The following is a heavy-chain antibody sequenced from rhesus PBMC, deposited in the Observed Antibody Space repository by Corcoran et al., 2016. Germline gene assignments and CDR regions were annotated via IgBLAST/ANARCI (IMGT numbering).Heavy chain of an antibody. CDR3: ARDFGAQCYNNGCSSYYFDF. CDR1: GASINHYC. V-gene: IGHV4-80*01. J-gene: IGHJ4*01. CDR2: LNGNRGVT. Sequence: QVQLLASGPGLVKPSATLSLTCTVSGASINHYCWTSIFQPPAAGLEWIGALNGNRGVTYYNPSLNSRVIISKDASKNQFSLKLNSVTAADTAVYFCARDFGAQCYNNGCSSYYFDFWGQGIAVTVSS. D-gene: IGHD2-33*01.